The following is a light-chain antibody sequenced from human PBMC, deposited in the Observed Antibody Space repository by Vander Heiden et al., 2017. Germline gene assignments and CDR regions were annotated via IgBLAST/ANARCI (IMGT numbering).Light chain of an antibody. CDR1: QSISVF. CDR2: AAS. V-gene: IGKV1-39*01. Sequence: DIQMTQSPSSLSAFVGDRVTITCRASQSISVFLNWYQQKPGKPPKLLIYAASSLQSGLPSRFSGSGPGTDFTLTISSLQPEDFATYYCQQSYNSWTFGQGTKVQIK. CDR3: QQSYNSWT. J-gene: IGKJ1*01.